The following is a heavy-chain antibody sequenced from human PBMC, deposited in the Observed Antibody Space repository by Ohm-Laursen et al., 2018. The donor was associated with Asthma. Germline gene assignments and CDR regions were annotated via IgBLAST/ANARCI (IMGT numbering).Heavy chain of an antibody. J-gene: IGHJ1*01. CDR2: ISTASTFI. CDR3: ARIGPEWEPPGREYSVHH. Sequence: SLRLSCAASGYTFSRYSIHWVRQIPGKGLEWVASISTASTFIYYADSVRGRFTTSRDNANGLVYLQMNDLRAEDTALYYCARIGPEWEPPGREYSVHHWGQGTLVTVSS. CDR1: GYTFSRYS. V-gene: IGHV3-21*01. D-gene: IGHD1-26*01.